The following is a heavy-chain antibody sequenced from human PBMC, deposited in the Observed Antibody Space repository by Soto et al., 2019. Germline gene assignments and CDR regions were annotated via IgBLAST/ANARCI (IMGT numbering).Heavy chain of an antibody. D-gene: IGHD3-9*01. J-gene: IGHJ3*02. Sequence: PSETLSLTCTVSGGSISSYYWSWIRQPPGKGLEWIGYIYYSGSTNYNPSLKSRVTISVDTSKNQFSLKLSSVTAADTAVYYCARGTLGYYDILTGPTGNAFDIWGQGTMVTVSS. CDR2: IYYSGST. V-gene: IGHV4-59*01. CDR1: GGSISSYY. CDR3: ARGTLGYYDILTGPTGNAFDI.